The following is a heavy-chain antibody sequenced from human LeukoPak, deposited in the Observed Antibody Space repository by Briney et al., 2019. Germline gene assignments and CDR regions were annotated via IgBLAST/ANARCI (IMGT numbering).Heavy chain of an antibody. Sequence: ASVKVSCKASGYTFTSYGISGFRQPPGQGFEWLEWISAYNGTTNYAQKLQGRVTMTTDTSTSTAYMELRSLRSDDTAVYYCARVEYYYDSSGLLDYWGQGTLVTVSS. CDR1: GYTFTSYG. J-gene: IGHJ4*02. D-gene: IGHD3-22*01. CDR3: ARVEYYYDSSGLLDY. V-gene: IGHV1-18*01. CDR2: ISAYNGTT.